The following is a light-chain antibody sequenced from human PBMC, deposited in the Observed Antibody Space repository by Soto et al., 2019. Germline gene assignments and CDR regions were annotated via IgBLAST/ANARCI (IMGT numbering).Light chain of an antibody. CDR2: HAS. V-gene: IGKV3-15*01. CDR1: QSVTNN. Sequence: EILLTQSPATLSVSPGERVTLSCRASQSVTNNNLAWYQQKPGQPPRLLIYHASTRAAGIPGRFTGSGSVTEFTLTISSLQSEDFAVYYCHQYNSWPPWTFGQGTKVEI. J-gene: IGKJ1*01. CDR3: HQYNSWPPWT.